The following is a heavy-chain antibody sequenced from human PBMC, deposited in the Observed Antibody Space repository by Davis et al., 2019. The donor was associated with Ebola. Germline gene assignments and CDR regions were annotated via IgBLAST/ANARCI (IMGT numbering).Heavy chain of an antibody. CDR3: AKAAATPAGYYYYGMDV. V-gene: IGHV3-30*04. CDR2: ISYDGSNK. J-gene: IGHJ6*02. Sequence: GESLKISCAASGFTFSSYAMHWVRQAPGKGLEWVAVISYDGSNKYYADSVKGRFTISRDNSKNTLYLQMNSLRAENTAVYYWAKAAATPAGYYYYGMDVWGQGTTVTVSS. D-gene: IGHD6-13*01. CDR1: GFTFSSYA.